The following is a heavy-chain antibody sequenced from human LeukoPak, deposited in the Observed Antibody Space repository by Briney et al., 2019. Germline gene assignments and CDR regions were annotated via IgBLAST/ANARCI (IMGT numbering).Heavy chain of an antibody. CDR3: ARVARYSSGWYRERYFQH. Sequence: ASVKVSCKASGYTFTSYYMHWVRRAPGQGLEWMGMINPSGGSTSYAQKFQGRVTMTRDTSTSTVYMELSSLRSEDTAVYYCARVARYSSGWYRERYFQHWGQGTLVTVSS. V-gene: IGHV1-46*01. CDR2: INPSGGST. D-gene: IGHD6-19*01. CDR1: GYTFTSYY. J-gene: IGHJ1*01.